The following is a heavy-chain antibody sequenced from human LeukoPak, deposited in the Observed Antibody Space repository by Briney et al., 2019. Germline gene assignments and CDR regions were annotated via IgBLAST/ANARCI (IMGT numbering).Heavy chain of an antibody. CDR2: IHYSGST. Sequence: SETLSLTCTVSGGSVSSGNYYWSWIRQPPGKGLEWIGYIHYSGSTNYNPSLKSRVTLSLDTSKNQFSLKLSSVTAADTAVYYCARLGVRYSTSSWWFDPWGQGTLVTVSS. D-gene: IGHD6-6*01. CDR3: ARLGVRYSTSSWWFDP. V-gene: IGHV4-61*01. J-gene: IGHJ5*02. CDR1: GGSVSSGNYY.